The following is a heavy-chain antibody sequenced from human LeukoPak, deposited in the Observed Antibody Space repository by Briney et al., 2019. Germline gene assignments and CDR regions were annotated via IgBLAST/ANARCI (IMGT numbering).Heavy chain of an antibody. J-gene: IGHJ3*02. V-gene: IGHV3-7*01. CDR3: ARDCCALGSHDI. D-gene: IGHD3-10*01. CDR2: INQDGTVK. CDR1: GFSFSTYW. Sequence: PGGSLRLSCAASGFSFSTYWMNWVRQVPGKGPEWVGNINQDGTVKYYVDSVKGRFTISRDNAKNSLYLQMNSLRAEDTALYSCARDCCALGSHDIWGQGTMVTVSS.